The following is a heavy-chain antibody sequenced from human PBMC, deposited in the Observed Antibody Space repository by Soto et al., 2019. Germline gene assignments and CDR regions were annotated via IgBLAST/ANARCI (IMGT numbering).Heavy chain of an antibody. CDR2: IYPGDSDT. J-gene: IGHJ4*02. Sequence: GESLKISCKVSGYNFDTSWIGWVRQMSGKGLEWMGIIYPGDSDTRYSPSFQGQVTISADKSISTAYLQWSSLKASDTAMYYCARPRVGAPLHGEYYFDYWGQEPLVTASS. V-gene: IGHV5-51*01. D-gene: IGHD1-26*01. CDR3: ARPRVGAPLHGEYYFDY. CDR1: GYNFDTSW.